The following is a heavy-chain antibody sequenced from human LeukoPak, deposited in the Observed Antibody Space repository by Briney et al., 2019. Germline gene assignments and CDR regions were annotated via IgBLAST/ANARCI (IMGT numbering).Heavy chain of an antibody. V-gene: IGHV3-21*01. CDR1: GFTFSSYS. J-gene: IGHJ4*02. CDR3: ARDLSSSSFDY. Sequence: GGSLRLSCAASGFTFSSYSMNWVRQAPGKGLEWVSSIGSAGTYIYYADSINGRFTISRDNAKNSLYLQMDSLRVEDTALYYCARDLSSSSFDYWGQGTLVTVS. CDR2: IGSAGTYI. D-gene: IGHD6-6*01.